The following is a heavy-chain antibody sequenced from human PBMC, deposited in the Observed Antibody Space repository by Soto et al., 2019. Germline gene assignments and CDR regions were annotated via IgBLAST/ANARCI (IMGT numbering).Heavy chain of an antibody. CDR3: ARHKTQFLTGYPPPYYFDY. CDR1: GGSISSSSYY. Sequence: QLQLQESGPGLVKPSETLSLTCTVSGGSISSSSYYWGWIRQPPGKGLEWIGSIYYSGSTYYNPSLKSRVTISVDTSKNQFSLKLSSVTAADTAVYYCARHKTQFLTGYPPPYYFDYWGQGTLVTVSS. J-gene: IGHJ4*02. CDR2: IYYSGST. D-gene: IGHD3-9*01. V-gene: IGHV4-39*01.